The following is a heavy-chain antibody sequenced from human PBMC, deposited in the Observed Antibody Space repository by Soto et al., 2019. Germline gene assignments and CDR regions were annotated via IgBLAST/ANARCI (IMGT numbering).Heavy chain of an antibody. D-gene: IGHD3-22*01. V-gene: IGHV3-33*01. Sequence: PGGSLRLSCAASGFTFSSYGMHWVRQAPDKGLEWVAVIWYDGSNKYYADSVKGRFTISRDNSKNTLYLQMNSLRAEDTAVYYCARDIGPIDYYDSSGPSDYWGQGTLVTVS. CDR3: ARDIGPIDYYDSSGPSDY. CDR2: IWYDGSNK. J-gene: IGHJ4*02. CDR1: GFTFSSYG.